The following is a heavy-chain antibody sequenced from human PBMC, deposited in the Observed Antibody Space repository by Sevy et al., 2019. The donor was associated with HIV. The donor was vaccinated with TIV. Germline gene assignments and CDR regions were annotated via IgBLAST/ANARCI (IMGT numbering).Heavy chain of an antibody. CDR3: AREALYYYDSERHYDDAFDM. J-gene: IGHJ3*02. CDR2: IKQDGSDK. V-gene: IGHV3-7*01. CDR1: GFTFSSHY. D-gene: IGHD3-22*01. Sequence: GGSLRLSCAASGFTFSSHYMSWVRQAPGKGLEWVANIKQDGSDKFYVESVKGRFTIFRDNAKNSLYLQLSSLRAEDTAMYFCAREALYYYDSERHYDDAFDMWGPGTMVTVSS.